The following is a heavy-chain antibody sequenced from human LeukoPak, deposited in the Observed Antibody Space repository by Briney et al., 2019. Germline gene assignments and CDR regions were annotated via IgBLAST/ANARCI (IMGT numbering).Heavy chain of an antibody. CDR3: ARVFRTNGSGSRGSFGY. Sequence: ASVTVSCTASGYTFTIYDINWVRQATGQGLEWMGWMNPNSGNTGYAQKFQGRVTMTRNTSISTAYMELSSLRSEDTAVYYCARVFRTNGSGSRGSFGYWGQGTLVTVSS. CDR1: GYTFTIYD. V-gene: IGHV1-8*01. CDR2: MNPNSGNT. D-gene: IGHD3-10*01. J-gene: IGHJ4*02.